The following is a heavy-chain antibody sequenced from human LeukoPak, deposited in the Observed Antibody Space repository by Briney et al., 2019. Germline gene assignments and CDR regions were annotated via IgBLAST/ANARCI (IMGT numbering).Heavy chain of an antibody. CDR2: IYTSGST. J-gene: IGHJ4*02. CDR1: GGSISSYY. CDR3: VGTMIVVVSVKTFDY. Sequence: PSETLSLTCTVSGGSISSYYWSWIRQPAGKGLEWIGRIYTSGSTNYNPSLKSRVTMSVDTSKNQFSLKLSSVTAADTAVYYCVGTMIVVVSVKTFDYWGQGTLVTVSS. D-gene: IGHD3-22*01. V-gene: IGHV4-4*07.